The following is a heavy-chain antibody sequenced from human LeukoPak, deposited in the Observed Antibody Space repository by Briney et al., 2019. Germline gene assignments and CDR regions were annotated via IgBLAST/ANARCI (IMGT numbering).Heavy chain of an antibody. J-gene: IGHJ5*02. Sequence: PGGSLRLSCAASGFPFSSYSMNWVRQAPGKGLEWVSSISSSSSYIYYADSVKGRFTISRDNAKNSLYLQMNSLRAEDTAVYYCARGGHSSGWPNWFDPWGQGTLVTVSS. V-gene: IGHV3-21*01. CDR1: GFPFSSYS. CDR3: ARGGHSSGWPNWFDP. CDR2: ISSSSSYI. D-gene: IGHD6-19*01.